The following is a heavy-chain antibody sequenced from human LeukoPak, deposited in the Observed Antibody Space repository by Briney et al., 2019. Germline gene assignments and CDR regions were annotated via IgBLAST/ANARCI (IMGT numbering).Heavy chain of an antibody. V-gene: IGHV3-9*01. CDR1: GFTFDDYA. CDR3: AKGYSSGWYYFDY. CDR2: ISWNSGSK. J-gene: IGHJ4*02. D-gene: IGHD6-19*01. Sequence: PGRSLRLSCAASGFTFDDYAMHWVRQAPGKGLEWVSGISWNSGSKGYADSVKGRFTISRDNAKNSLYLQMNSLRAEDTALYYCAKGYSSGWYYFDYWGQGTLVTVSA.